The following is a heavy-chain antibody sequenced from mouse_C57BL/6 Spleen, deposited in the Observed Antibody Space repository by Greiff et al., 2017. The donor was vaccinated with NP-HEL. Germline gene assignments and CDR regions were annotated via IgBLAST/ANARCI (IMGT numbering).Heavy chain of an antibody. CDR1: GYSITSGYY. CDR3: AYYGNYGGYFDV. Sequence: EVKLQESGPGLVKPSQSLSLTCSVTGYSITSGYYWNWIRQFPGNKLEWMGYISYDGSNNYNPSLKNRISITRDTSKYQFFLKLNSVTTEDTATYYFAYYGNYGGYFDVWGTGTTVTVSS. CDR2: ISYDGSN. V-gene: IGHV3-6*01. J-gene: IGHJ1*03. D-gene: IGHD2-10*01.